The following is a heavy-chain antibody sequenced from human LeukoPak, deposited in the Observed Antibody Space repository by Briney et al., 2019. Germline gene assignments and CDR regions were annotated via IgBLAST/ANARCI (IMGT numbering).Heavy chain of an antibody. V-gene: IGHV4-61*02. CDR3: ARGLVGATLYY. D-gene: IGHD1-26*01. Sequence: PSQTLSLTCTVSGDSISSGRYYWSWIRQPAGKGLEWIGRIYTSGSTNYNPSLKSRVTISVDTSENQFSLKLSSVTAADTAVYYCARGLVGATLYYWGQGTLVTVSS. CDR2: IYTSGST. CDR1: GDSISSGRYY. J-gene: IGHJ4*02.